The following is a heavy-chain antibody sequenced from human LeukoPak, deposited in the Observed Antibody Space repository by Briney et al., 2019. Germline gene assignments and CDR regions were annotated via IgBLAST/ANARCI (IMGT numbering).Heavy chain of an antibody. CDR3: APSDDFWSGTRN. CDR1: GFTFSSYS. J-gene: IGHJ4*02. V-gene: IGHV3-21*01. D-gene: IGHD3-3*01. CDR2: ISSSSSYI. Sequence: GGSLRLSCAASGFTFSSYSMNWVRQAPGKGLEWVSSISSSSSYIYYADSVKGRFTISRDNAKNSLYLQMNSLRAEDTAVYYCAPSDDFWSGTRNWGQGTLVTVSS.